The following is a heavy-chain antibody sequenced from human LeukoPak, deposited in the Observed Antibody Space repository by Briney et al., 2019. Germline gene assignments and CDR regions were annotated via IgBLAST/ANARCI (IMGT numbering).Heavy chain of an antibody. CDR3: AREDFWRFDY. D-gene: IGHD3-3*01. CDR2: IKPDGRDK. J-gene: IGHJ4*02. V-gene: IGHV3-7*01. Sequence: GGSLRLSCVASGCSFRRYWMSGVRQAPGKGLECVAKIKPDGRDKFYEDSVKGRFNISRDNAKNSLYLQMNSLTAEDTAVYYCAREDFWRFDYWGQGTMVTASS. CDR1: GCSFRRYW.